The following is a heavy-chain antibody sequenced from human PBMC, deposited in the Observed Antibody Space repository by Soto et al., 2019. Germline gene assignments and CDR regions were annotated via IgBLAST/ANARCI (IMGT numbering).Heavy chain of an antibody. CDR2: ISNDGSNK. J-gene: IGHJ4*02. CDR1: GFTFSGYG. V-gene: IGHV3-30*03. CDR3: ARDLNVEMATVPSY. D-gene: IGHD5-12*01. Sequence: GGSLRLSCAASGFTFSGYGMHWVRQAPGKGLEWVAVISNDGSNKYYVDSVKGRFTISRDNSKNTLYLQMNSLRAEDTAVYYCARDLNVEMATVPSYWGQGTLVTVSS.